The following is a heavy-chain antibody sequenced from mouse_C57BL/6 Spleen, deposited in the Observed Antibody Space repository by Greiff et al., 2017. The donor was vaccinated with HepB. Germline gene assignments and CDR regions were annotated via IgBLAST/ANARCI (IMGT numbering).Heavy chain of an antibody. CDR2: IDPNSGGT. V-gene: IGHV1-72*01. Sequence: VKLQQPGAELVKPGASVKLSCKASGYTFTSYWMHWVKQRPGRGLEWIGRIDPNSGGTKYNEKFKSKATLTVDKPSSTAYMQLSSLTSEDSAVYYCARRGTTVVEDWYFDVWGTGTTVTVSS. J-gene: IGHJ1*03. CDR3: ARRGTTVVEDWYFDV. D-gene: IGHD1-1*01. CDR1: GYTFTSYW.